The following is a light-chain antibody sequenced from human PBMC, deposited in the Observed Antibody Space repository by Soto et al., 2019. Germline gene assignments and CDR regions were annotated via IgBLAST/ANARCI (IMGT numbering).Light chain of an antibody. J-gene: IGKJ1*01. CDR2: DAS. CDR1: QSISSW. Sequence: DIQMTQSPSTLSASVGDRVTITCRASQSISSWLAWYQQKPGKAPKLRIYDASSLESGVPSRFSGSGSGTEFTLTISSLQPDDFATYYCQQYNSQGTFGQGTKVEIK. V-gene: IGKV1-5*01. CDR3: QQYNSQGT.